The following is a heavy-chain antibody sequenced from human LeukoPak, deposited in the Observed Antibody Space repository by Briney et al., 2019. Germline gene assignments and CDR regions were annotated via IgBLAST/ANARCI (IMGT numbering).Heavy chain of an antibody. Sequence: GGSLRLYCAASGFTFSSYSMNWVRQAPGKGLEWVSSISSSSSYIYYADSVKGRFTISRDNAKNSLYLQMNSLRAEDTAVYYCARDQLYCSSTSCYTDAADYWGQGTLVTVSS. D-gene: IGHD2-2*02. CDR1: GFTFSSYS. CDR3: ARDQLYCSSTSCYTDAADY. J-gene: IGHJ4*02. V-gene: IGHV3-21*01. CDR2: ISSSSSYI.